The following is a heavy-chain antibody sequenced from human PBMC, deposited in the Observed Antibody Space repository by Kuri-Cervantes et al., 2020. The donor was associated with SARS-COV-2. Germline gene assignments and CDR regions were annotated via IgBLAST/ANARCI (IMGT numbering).Heavy chain of an antibody. CDR1: GYTVTSYA. J-gene: IGHJ4*02. CDR3: ATKRLQDPKDWTVTMDY. D-gene: IGHD4-17*01. CDR2: FNPEDGVT. Sequence: ASVKVSCKASGYTVTSYAMNWVRQAPGQGLEWMGCFNPEDGVTIYAQKFQGRVTMTEDTATDTAYMELSSLRSEDTAVYYCATKRLQDPKDWTVTMDYWGQGTLVTVSS. V-gene: IGHV1-24*01.